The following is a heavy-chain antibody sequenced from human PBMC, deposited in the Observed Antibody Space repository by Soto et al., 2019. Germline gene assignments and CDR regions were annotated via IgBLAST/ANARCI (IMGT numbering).Heavy chain of an antibody. CDR3: ARGGSGDTLSFGGLIGDPFDV. D-gene: IGHD3-16*02. V-gene: IGHV1-69*01. CDR2: IIPIFRTA. J-gene: IGHJ3*01. CDR1: GGPFSNYA. Sequence: QVHLVQSGAEVKKPGSSVKVSCKASGGPFSNYAISWVRQAPGQGREWRGGIIPIFRTANYAQKFQGRVTLTADESTSTAYMELISLRSEDTAVYYCARGGSGDTLSFGGLIGDPFDVWGQGTMVTVSS.